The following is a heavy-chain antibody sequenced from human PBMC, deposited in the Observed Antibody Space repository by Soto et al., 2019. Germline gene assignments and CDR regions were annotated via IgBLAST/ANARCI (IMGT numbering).Heavy chain of an antibody. CDR1: GGTFSSYT. Sequence: QVQLVQSGAEVKKPGSSVKVSCKASGGTFSSYTISWVRQAPGQGLEWMGRIIPILGIANYAQKFQGRVTITAEKSTSTAYMDLSRMSSEDTDVFYCASDRDGYYDFWCGPRYMDIWCKGTTVTVSS. CDR2: IIPILGIA. J-gene: IGHJ6*03. CDR3: ASDRDGYYDFWCGPRYMDI. V-gene: IGHV1-69*02. D-gene: IGHD3-3*01.